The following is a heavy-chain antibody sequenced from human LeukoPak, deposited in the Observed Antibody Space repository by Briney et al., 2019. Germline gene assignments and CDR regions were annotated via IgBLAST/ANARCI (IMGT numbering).Heavy chain of an antibody. CDR3: ARVLRYYDSSEASFDY. CDR1: GFTFSSYA. J-gene: IGHJ4*02. D-gene: IGHD3-22*01. CDR2: ISYDGSNK. Sequence: SGGSLRLSCAASGFTFSSYAMHWVRQAPGKGLEWVAVISYDGSNKYYADSVKGRFTISRDNSKNTLYLQMNSLRAEDTAVYYCARVLRYYDSSEASFDYWAREPWSPSPQ. V-gene: IGHV3-30-3*01.